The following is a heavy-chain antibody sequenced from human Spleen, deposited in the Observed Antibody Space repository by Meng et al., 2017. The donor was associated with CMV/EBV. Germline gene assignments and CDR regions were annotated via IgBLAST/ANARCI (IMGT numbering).Heavy chain of an antibody. CDR3: ARLRRDYYGSGKFDP. CDR1: GGSFSGDD. Sequence: VYGGSFSGDDWSWSRQPPKKGLEWIGKINHNGNTYNNPSLKRRVTISVDTSKNQFSLKLSSVTAADTAMYYGARLRRDYYGSGKFDPWGQGTLVTVSS. CDR2: INHNGNT. D-gene: IGHD3-10*01. J-gene: IGHJ5*02. V-gene: IGHV4-34*01.